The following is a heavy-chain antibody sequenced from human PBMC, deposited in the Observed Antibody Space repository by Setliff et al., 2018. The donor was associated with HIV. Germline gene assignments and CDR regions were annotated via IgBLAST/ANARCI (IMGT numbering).Heavy chain of an antibody. CDR2: TSHNGES. V-gene: IGHV4-34*01. D-gene: IGHD2-21*01. CDR1: GGSFNDYS. J-gene: IGHJ4*02. Sequence: SETLSLTCTVYGGSFNDYSWTWIRQAPGKGLEWIGETSHNGESSYNTSLTSRVTISVDTSKRQFSLKLTSVTAADTAVYYCARSGYCVGTDCYRGPLDYWGQGVLVTVSS. CDR3: ARSGYCVGTDCYRGPLDY.